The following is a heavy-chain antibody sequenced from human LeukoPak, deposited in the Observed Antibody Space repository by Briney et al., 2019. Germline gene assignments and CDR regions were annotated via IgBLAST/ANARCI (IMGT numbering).Heavy chain of an antibody. J-gene: IGHJ4*02. D-gene: IGHD5-18*01. Sequence: GGSLRLSCAASGFTFSNYEMNWVRQAPGKGLEWVAVIWYDGSNKYYADSVKGRFTISRDNSKNTLYLQMNSLRAEDTAVYYCARGGGDKAMVLDYWGQGTLVTVSS. CDR2: IWYDGSNK. CDR1: GFTFSNYE. V-gene: IGHV3-33*08. CDR3: ARGGGDKAMVLDY.